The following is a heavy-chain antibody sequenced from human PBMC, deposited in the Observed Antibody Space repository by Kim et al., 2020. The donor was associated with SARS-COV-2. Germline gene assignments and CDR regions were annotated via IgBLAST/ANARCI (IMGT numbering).Heavy chain of an antibody. V-gene: IGHV4-34*01. J-gene: IGHJ6*01. CDR1: GWSFSGYY. CDR2: INHSGST. CDR3: AFFAYGSGSRYYQYGMDV. D-gene: IGHD3-10*01. Sequence: SETLSLTCAVYGWSFSGYYWGWIRQPPGKGLEWIGEINHSGSTNYNPSLKSRVTISVDTSKKQFSLKLNSVTAADTAVYYCAFFAYGSGSRYYQYGMDV.